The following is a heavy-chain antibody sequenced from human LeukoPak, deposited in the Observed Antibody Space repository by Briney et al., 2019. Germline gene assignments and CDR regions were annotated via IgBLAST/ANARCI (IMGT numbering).Heavy chain of an antibody. Sequence: GGSLRLSCAASGFTFTTYAMNWVRQAPGKGLESVSSISITGSYISYADSVKGRFTISRDNAKNSLYLQMNSLGAEDTAVYYCARDSYGDYFYDYWGQGTLVTVSS. D-gene: IGHD4-17*01. CDR1: GFTFTTYA. CDR3: ARDSYGDYFYDY. V-gene: IGHV3-21*01. J-gene: IGHJ4*02. CDR2: ISITGSYI.